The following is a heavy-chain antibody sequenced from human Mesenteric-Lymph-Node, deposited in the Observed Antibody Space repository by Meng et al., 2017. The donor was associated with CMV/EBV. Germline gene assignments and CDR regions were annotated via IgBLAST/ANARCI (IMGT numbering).Heavy chain of an antibody. CDR2: MSYSGST. V-gene: IGHV4-59*02. J-gene: IGHJ4*02. CDR1: GGSVRSYP. D-gene: IGHD7-27*01. Sequence: SRPGLGEPSETPSLTCTVSGGSVRSYPWSWIRQPPGKGLEWVGYMSYSGSTNYNPSLKSRITMSLDTSKNQFSLELSSVTAADTAVYYCGRDNWGSIDYWGQGTLVTVSS. CDR3: GRDNWGSIDY.